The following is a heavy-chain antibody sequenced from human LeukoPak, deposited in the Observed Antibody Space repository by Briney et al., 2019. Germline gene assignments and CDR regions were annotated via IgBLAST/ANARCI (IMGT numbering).Heavy chain of an antibody. J-gene: IGHJ6*02. D-gene: IGHD6-13*01. CDR1: GGSISSYY. Sequence: SEALSLTCTASGGSISSYYWSWVRQPPGKGLEWIGYIYYSGSTNHNVSLKSRVTISVDTSKNQFSLKLSSVTAADTAVYYCARQPAGRRAYYHYGMDVWGQGTTVTVSS. V-gene: IGHV4-59*08. CDR2: IYYSGST. CDR3: ARQPAGRRAYYHYGMDV.